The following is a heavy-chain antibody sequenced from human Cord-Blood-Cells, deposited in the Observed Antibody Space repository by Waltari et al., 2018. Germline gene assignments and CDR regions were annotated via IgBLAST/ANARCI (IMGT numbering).Heavy chain of an antibody. CDR1: GYTFTGYY. D-gene: IGHD1-1*01. V-gene: IGHV1-2*04. Sequence: QVQLVQSGAEVKKPGASVKVSCKASGYTFTGYYMHWVRQAPGQGLERMGWINPNSGGTNYAQTFQGWVTMTRDTSISTAYMELSRLRSDDTAVYYCARGIRTGLHDYWGQGTLVTVSS. CDR2: INPNSGGT. CDR3: ARGIRTGLHDY. J-gene: IGHJ4*02.